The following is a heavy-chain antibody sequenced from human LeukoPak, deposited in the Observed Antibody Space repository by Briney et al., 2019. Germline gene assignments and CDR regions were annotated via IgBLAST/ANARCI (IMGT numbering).Heavy chain of an antibody. D-gene: IGHD3-3*01. J-gene: IGHJ5*02. Sequence: GESLKISCKGSGYSFTSYWIGWVRQMPGKGLEWMGIIYPGDSDTRYSPSFQGQVTISADKSISTAYLQWSSLKASDTAMYYCARQGTSYYDFWSGYPKWFDPWGQGTLATVSS. V-gene: IGHV5-51*01. CDR3: ARQGTSYYDFWSGYPKWFDP. CDR1: GYSFTSYW. CDR2: IYPGDSDT.